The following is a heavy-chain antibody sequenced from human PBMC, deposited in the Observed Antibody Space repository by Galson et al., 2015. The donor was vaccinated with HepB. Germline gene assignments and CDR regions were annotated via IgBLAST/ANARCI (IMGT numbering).Heavy chain of an antibody. CDR1: GFTFSSYA. J-gene: IGHJ4*02. Sequence: SLRLSCAASGFTFSSYAMSWVRQAPGKGLEWVSAISGSGGSTYYADSVKGRFTISRDNSKNTLYLQMNSLRAEDTAVYYCAKGDYGDSNAFDYWGQGTLVTVSS. V-gene: IGHV3-23*01. CDR2: ISGSGGST. CDR3: AKGDYGDSNAFDY. D-gene: IGHD4-17*01.